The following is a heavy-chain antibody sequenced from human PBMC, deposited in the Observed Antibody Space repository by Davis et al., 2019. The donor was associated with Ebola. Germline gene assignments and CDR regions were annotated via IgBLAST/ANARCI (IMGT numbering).Heavy chain of an antibody. Sequence: PGGSLRLSCAASGFTFSSYGMHWVRQAPGKGLEWVAVISYDGSNKYYADSVKGRFTISRDNAKNSLYLQMNSLRAEDTAVYYCARSRHDFWSGYLYFDYWGQGTLVTVSS. CDR1: GFTFSSYG. CDR3: ARSRHDFWSGYLYFDY. V-gene: IGHV3-30*03. J-gene: IGHJ4*02. CDR2: ISYDGSNK. D-gene: IGHD3-3*01.